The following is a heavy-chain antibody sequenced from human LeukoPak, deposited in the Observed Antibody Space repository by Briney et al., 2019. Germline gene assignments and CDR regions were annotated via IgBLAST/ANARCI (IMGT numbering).Heavy chain of an antibody. CDR1: GYSIGSGYY. CDR3: ASLYDSGFNFDY. J-gene: IGHJ4*02. D-gene: IGHD3-10*01. Sequence: PSETLSLTCTVSGYSIGSGYYWGWIRQPPGKGLEWIGHIYHSGSTYYNPSLKSRVTISVDTSKNQFSLRLSSVTAADTAVYYCASLYDSGFNFDYWGQGTLVTVSS. CDR2: IYHSGST. V-gene: IGHV4-38-2*02.